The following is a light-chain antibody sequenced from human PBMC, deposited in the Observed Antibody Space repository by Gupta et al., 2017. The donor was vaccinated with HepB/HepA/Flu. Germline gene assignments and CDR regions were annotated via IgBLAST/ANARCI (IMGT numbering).Light chain of an antibody. CDR1: QSVLYRSNNKNY. J-gene: IGKJ3*01. CDR2: WAS. CDR3: QQNYDTPFT. Sequence: DIVMTQSPDSLAVSLGERATINCKSSQSVLYRSNNKNYLAWYQQKPGQPPKLLIYWASTRESGVPDRFSGSGSGTDFTLTIRSLQADDVAVYYCQQNYDTPFTFGPGTKVDIK. V-gene: IGKV4-1*01.